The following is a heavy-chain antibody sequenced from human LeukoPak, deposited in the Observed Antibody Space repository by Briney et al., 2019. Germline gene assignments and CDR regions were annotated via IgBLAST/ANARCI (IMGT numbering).Heavy chain of an antibody. V-gene: IGHV3-23*01. Sequence: QPGGSLRLSCAASGFTFSSYAMSWVRQAPGKGLEWVSAISGGGGTTYYADSVKGRFTISRDNFKNTLYLQMNSLRAEDTAVYYCAKCSPYCSGGSCYSYYYYGMDVWGQGTTATVSS. CDR3: AKCSPYCSGGSCYSYYYYGMDV. J-gene: IGHJ6*02. CDR1: GFTFSSYA. D-gene: IGHD2-15*01. CDR2: ISGGGGTT.